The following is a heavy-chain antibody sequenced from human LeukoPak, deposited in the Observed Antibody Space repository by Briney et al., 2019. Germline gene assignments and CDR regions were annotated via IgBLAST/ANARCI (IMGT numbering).Heavy chain of an antibody. CDR2: ISSSSSTI. Sequence: GGSLRLSCAASGFTFSIYSMNWVRQAPGKGLEWVSYISSSSSTIYYADSVKGRFTISRDNSKNTLYLQMNSLRAEDTAVYYCARVGAGYDSSGYYIPGFYFDFWGQGTLVTVSS. J-gene: IGHJ4*02. CDR3: ARVGAGYDSSGYYIPGFYFDF. D-gene: IGHD3-22*01. CDR1: GFTFSIYS. V-gene: IGHV3-48*01.